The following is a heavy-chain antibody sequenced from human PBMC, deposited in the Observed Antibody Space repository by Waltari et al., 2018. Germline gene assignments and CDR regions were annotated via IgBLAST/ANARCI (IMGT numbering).Heavy chain of an antibody. D-gene: IGHD6-13*01. V-gene: IGHV4-34*01. Sequence: QVQLQQWGAGLLKPSETLSLTCAVYGGSFSGYYWSWIRQPPGKGLEWIGEINHSGSINDNPSLKSRVTISVDTSKNQFSLKLSSVTAADTAVYYCARTKRGYSSSWYFDYWGQGTLVTVSS. CDR2: INHSGSI. J-gene: IGHJ4*02. CDR3: ARTKRGYSSSWYFDY. CDR1: GGSFSGYY.